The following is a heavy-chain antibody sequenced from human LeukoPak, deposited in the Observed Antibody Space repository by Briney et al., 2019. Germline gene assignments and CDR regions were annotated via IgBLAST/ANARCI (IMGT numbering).Heavy chain of an antibody. D-gene: IGHD3-10*01. Sequence: PGGSLRLSCAASGFTLSSYWMTWVRQAPGKGLGWVGNIKQDGSDKYYVDSVKGRFTISRDNAKNSLYLQMNSLRVEDTAVYYCARDGHASGSFDYWGEGTLVTVSS. J-gene: IGHJ4*02. CDR2: IKQDGSDK. V-gene: IGHV3-7*01. CDR3: ARDGHASGSFDY. CDR1: GFTLSSYW.